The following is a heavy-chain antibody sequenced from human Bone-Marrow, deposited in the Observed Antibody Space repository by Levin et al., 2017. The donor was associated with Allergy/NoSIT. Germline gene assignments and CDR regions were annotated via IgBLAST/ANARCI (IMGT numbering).Heavy chain of an antibody. J-gene: IGHJ4*02. CDR3: AREPRTYGSTYYPRNGFDY. CDR2: ITSSGYSI. D-gene: IGHD6-13*01. Sequence: KAGGSLRLSCAASGFTFSDYSMSWIRQAPGKGLECISYITSSGYSIYYADSVKGRFTISRDTAKNSLYLQMKTLRAEDTAVYYCAREPRTYGSTYYPRNGFDYWGQGALVTVSS. V-gene: IGHV3-11*01. CDR1: GFTFSDYS.